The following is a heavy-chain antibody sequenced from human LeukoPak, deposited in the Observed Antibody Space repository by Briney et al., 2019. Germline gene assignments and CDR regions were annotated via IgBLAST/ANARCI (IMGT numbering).Heavy chain of an antibody. V-gene: IGHV3-30*02. J-gene: IGHJ6*03. CDR1: GFTFSNYG. D-gene: IGHD3-10*01. CDR3: ARVSSKATVRGLITKKNYYYYYMDV. CDR2: IRYDGSIK. Sequence: GGSLRLSCAASGFTFSNYGMHWVRQAPGKGLEWVTFIRYDGSIKYYADSVKGRFTISRDNSKNTLYLQMNSLRPEDTAVYYCARVSSKATVRGLITKKNYYYYYMDVWGKGTTVTISS.